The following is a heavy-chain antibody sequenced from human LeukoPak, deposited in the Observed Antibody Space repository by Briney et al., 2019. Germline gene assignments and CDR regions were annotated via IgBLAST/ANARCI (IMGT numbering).Heavy chain of an antibody. CDR3: ARTVLVVYETGFSSY. D-gene: IGHD2-8*01. V-gene: IGHV1-18*01. CDR1: GYTFTSYG. CDR2: ISAYNGNT. Sequence: GASVKVSCKASGYTFTSYGISWVRQAPGQGLEWMGWISAYNGNTNYAQKLQGRVTMTTDTSTSTAYMELRSLRSDDTAVYYCARTVLVVYETGFSSYWGQGTLVTVSS. J-gene: IGHJ4*02.